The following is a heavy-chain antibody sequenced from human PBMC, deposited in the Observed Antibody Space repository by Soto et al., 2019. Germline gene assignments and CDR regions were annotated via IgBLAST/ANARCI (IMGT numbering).Heavy chain of an antibody. CDR3: ARACRRTSPSFAFVY. J-gene: IGHJ4*02. V-gene: IGHV3-33*01. Sequence: QVQLVESGGGVVQPGRSLRLSCAASGFTFSSYGMHWVRQAPGKGLEWVAVIWYDGSNKYYADSVKGRFTISSDTSKRTLYLQMNSLRAEDTAVYYGARACRRTSPSFAFVYRGQGTLVTVSS. CDR1: GFTFSSYG. CDR2: IWYDGSNK. D-gene: IGHD2-2*01.